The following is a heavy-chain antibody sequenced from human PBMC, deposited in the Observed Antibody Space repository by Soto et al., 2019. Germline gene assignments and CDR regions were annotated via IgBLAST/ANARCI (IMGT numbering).Heavy chain of an antibody. Sequence: SETLSLTCTVSGGSISSSSYYWGWIRQPPGKGLEWIGSIYYSGSTYHNPSLKSRVTISVDTSKNQFSLKLSSVTAADTAVYYCARRPPSDYDFWSGYFRYYYYGMDVWGQGTTVTVSS. CDR2: IYYSGST. V-gene: IGHV4-39*01. D-gene: IGHD3-3*01. CDR3: ARRPPSDYDFWSGYFRYYYYGMDV. J-gene: IGHJ6*02. CDR1: GGSISSSSYY.